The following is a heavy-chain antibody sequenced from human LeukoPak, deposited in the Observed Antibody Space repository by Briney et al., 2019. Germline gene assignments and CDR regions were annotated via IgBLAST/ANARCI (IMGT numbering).Heavy chain of an antibody. CDR2: IRSKAYGGTT. V-gene: IGHV3-49*04. J-gene: IGHJ4*02. CDR3: AKGRDDFWSGLDYFDY. CDR1: GFTVGDYA. D-gene: IGHD3-3*01. Sequence: GGSLRLSCTASGFTVGDYAMSWVRQAPGKGLEWVGFIRSKAYGGTTEYAASVKGRFAISRADSESIAYLQMNSLRAEDTAVYYCAKGRDDFWSGLDYFDYWGQGTLVTVSS.